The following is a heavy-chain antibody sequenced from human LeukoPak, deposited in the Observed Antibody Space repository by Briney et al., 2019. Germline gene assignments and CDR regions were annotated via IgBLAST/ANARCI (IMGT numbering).Heavy chain of an antibody. J-gene: IGHJ3*02. Sequence: SETLSLTCAVYGGSFSGYYWSWIRQPPGKGLEWIGEINHSGSTNYNPSLKSRVTISVDTSNNQFSLKLSSVTAADTAVYYCARRYYYYDSSGYYYFTSAFDIWGQGTMVTVSS. CDR3: ARRYYYYDSSGYYYFTSAFDI. CDR2: INHSGST. V-gene: IGHV4-34*01. D-gene: IGHD3-22*01. CDR1: GGSFSGYY.